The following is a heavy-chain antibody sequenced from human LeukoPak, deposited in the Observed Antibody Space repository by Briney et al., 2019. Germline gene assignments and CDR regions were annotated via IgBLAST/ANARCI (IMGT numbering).Heavy chain of an antibody. CDR3: ARDDYGDFVFDF. Sequence: GXXLRLSCAASGFTFSSYSMNWVRQAPGKGLEWVSSISSSSIYIYYAYSVKGRFTISRDNAKDSLYLQMNSLRAEDTAVYYCARDDYGDFVFDFWGQGTLVTVSS. J-gene: IGHJ4*02. CDR1: GFTFSSYS. D-gene: IGHD4-17*01. CDR2: ISSSSIYI. V-gene: IGHV3-21*01.